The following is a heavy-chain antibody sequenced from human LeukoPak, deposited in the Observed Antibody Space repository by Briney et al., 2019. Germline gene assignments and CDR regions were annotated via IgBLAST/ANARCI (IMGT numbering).Heavy chain of an antibody. CDR2: IYTSGRT. Sequence: SETLSLTCTVSGGSISSGSYYWSWIRQPAGKGLEWIGRIYTSGRTNYNPSLKSRVTISVDTSKNQFSLKLSSVTAADTAVYHCARDYYGSGYYYYYMDVWGKGTTVTISS. CDR3: ARDYYGSGYYYYYMDV. CDR1: GGSISSGSYY. D-gene: IGHD3-10*01. J-gene: IGHJ6*03. V-gene: IGHV4-61*02.